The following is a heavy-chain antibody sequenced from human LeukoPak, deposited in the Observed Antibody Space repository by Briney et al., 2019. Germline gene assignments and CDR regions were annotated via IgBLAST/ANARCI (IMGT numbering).Heavy chain of an antibody. Sequence: ASVKVSCKASGYTFTDYYMHWVRQAPGQGLEWMGWINPHSGGTDHAQKFQGRVTMTRDMSTTTDYMELSSLRSEDTAVYYCARDNSVGDIAWWFDPWGQGTLVTVSS. CDR1: GYTFTDYY. J-gene: IGHJ5*02. CDR2: INPHSGGT. V-gene: IGHV1-2*02. CDR3: ARDNSVGDIAWWFDP. D-gene: IGHD3-16*02.